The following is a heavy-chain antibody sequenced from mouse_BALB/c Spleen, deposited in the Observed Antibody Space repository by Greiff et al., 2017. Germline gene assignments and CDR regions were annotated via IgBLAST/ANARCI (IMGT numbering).Heavy chain of an antibody. Sequence: DVKLQESGAELVRPGALVKLSCKASGFNIKDYYMHWVKQRPEQGLEWIGWIDPENGNTIYDPKFQGKASITADTSSNTAYLQLSSLTSEDTAVYYCASRYGNYDYYAMDYWGQGTSVTVSS. V-gene: IGHV14-1*02. CDR2: IDPENGNT. J-gene: IGHJ4*01. CDR3: ASRYGNYDYYAMDY. D-gene: IGHD2-10*02. CDR1: GFNIKDYY.